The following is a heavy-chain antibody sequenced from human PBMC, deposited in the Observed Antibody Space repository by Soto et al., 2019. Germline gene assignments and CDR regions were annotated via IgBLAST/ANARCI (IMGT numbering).Heavy chain of an antibody. J-gene: IGHJ4*02. V-gene: IGHV3-30-3*01. CDR2: ISYDGSNK. CDR1: GFTFSSYA. D-gene: IGHD2-2*02. CDR3: ARDGELGYCSSTSCYTFDY. Sequence: PGGSLRLSCAASGFTFSSYAMHWVRQAPGKGLEWVAVISYDGSNKYYADSVKGRFTISRDNSKNTLYLQMNSLRAEDTAVYYCARDGELGYCSSTSCYTFDYWGQGTLVTAPQ.